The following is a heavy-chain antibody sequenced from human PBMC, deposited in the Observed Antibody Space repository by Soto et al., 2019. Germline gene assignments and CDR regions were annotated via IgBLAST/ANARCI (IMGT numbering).Heavy chain of an antibody. CDR2: ISSSSSTI. J-gene: IGHJ3*02. CDR3: ARDVDDCSGGSCYPGAFDI. D-gene: IGHD2-15*01. V-gene: IGHV3-48*01. CDR1: GFTFSSYS. Sequence: EVQLVESGGGLVQPGGSLRLSCAASGFTFSSYSMNWVRQAPGNGLEWVSYISSSSSTIYYADSVKGRFTISRDNAKNSLYLQMNSLRAEDTAVYYCARDVDDCSGGSCYPGAFDIWGQGTMVTVSS.